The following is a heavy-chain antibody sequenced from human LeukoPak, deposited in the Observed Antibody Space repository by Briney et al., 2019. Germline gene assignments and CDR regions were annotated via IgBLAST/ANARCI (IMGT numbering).Heavy chain of an antibody. D-gene: IGHD5-24*01. Sequence: ASVKVSCKASGYTFTSYYMHWVRQAPGQGLEWMGIINPSGGSTSHAQKFQGRVTMTRDTSTSTVYMELSSLRSEDTAVYYCARDGYNPNPFDYWGQGTLVTVSS. CDR2: INPSGGST. CDR3: ARDGYNPNPFDY. CDR1: GYTFTSYY. J-gene: IGHJ4*02. V-gene: IGHV1-46*01.